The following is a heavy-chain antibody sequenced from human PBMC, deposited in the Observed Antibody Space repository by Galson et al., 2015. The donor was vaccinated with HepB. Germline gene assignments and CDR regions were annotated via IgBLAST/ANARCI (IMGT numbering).Heavy chain of an antibody. D-gene: IGHD3-10*01. Sequence: SLRLSCAASGFTFSTYHMDWVRQAPGKGLEWVSYISSGNEAIYYADSVKGRFTISRDNAKNSLYLQMNSLRDEDTAVYYCARDGRRGYDMDVWGQGTTVTVSS. V-gene: IGHV3-48*02. CDR3: ARDGRRGYDMDV. CDR1: GFTFSTYH. CDR2: ISSGNEAI. J-gene: IGHJ6*02.